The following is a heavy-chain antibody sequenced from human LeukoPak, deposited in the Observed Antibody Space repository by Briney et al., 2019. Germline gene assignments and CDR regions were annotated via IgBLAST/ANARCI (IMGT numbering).Heavy chain of an antibody. V-gene: IGHV4-61*01. CDR2: IYYSGST. CDR1: GGSISSGLYS. D-gene: IGHD5-24*01. CDR3: ARMATGYYYGMDV. J-gene: IGHJ6*02. Sequence: SETLSLTCDVSGGSISSGLYSWSWIRQPPGKGLEWIGYIYYSGSTNYNPSLKSRVTISVDTSKNQFSLKLSSVTAADTAVYYCARMATGYYYGMDVWGQGTTVTVSS.